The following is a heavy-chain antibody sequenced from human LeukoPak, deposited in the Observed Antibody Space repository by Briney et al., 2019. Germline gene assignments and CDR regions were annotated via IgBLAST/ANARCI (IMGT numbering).Heavy chain of an antibody. CDR2: ISGSGDNT. J-gene: IGHJ4*02. CDR3: AKGSYYDSSGSFYFDY. V-gene: IGHV3-23*01. D-gene: IGHD3-22*01. Sequence: PGGSLRLSCSASGFIFSYYTINWVRQAPGTGLEWVSGISGSGDNTYYADSVKGRFTISRDNSKNTLYVQVNSLGTEDTAAYYCAKGSYYDSSGSFYFDYWGQGTLVTVSS. CDR1: GFIFSYYT.